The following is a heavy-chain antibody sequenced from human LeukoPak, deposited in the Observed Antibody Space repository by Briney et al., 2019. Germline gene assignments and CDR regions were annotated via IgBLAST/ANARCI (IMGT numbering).Heavy chain of an antibody. CDR3: ARVRAAAGDAFDI. D-gene: IGHD6-13*01. Sequence: PSETLSLTCTVSGGSISSGDYYWSWIRQPPGKGLEWIGYIYYSGSTYYNPSLKSRVTISVDTSKNQFSLKLSSVTAADTAVYYCARVRAAAGDAFDIWGQGTMVTVSS. J-gene: IGHJ3*02. CDR1: GGSISSGDYY. CDR2: IYYSGST. V-gene: IGHV4-30-4*02.